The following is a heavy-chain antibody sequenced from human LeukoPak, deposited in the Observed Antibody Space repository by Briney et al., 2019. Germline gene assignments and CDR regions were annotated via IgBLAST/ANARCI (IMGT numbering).Heavy chain of an antibody. D-gene: IGHD3-22*01. CDR3: ARGRYYDSSGYDAYYFDY. CDR2: IYYSGST. J-gene: IGHJ4*02. Sequence: GSLRLSCAASGFTFSRYWIHWVRQAPGKGLEWIGYIYYSGSTNYNPSLKSRVTISVDTSKNQFSLKLSSVTAADTAVYYCARGRYYDSSGYDAYYFDYWGQGTLVTVSS. CDR1: GFTFSRYW. V-gene: IGHV4-59*01.